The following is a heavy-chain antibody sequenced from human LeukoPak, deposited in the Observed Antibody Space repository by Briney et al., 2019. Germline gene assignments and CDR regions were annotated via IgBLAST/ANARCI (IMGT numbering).Heavy chain of an antibody. CDR1: GYTFTGYY. V-gene: IGHV1-2*02. CDR3: ARDTGVGVTPPPYFDY. J-gene: IGHJ4*02. Sequence: ASVKVSCKASGYTFTGYYMHWVRQAPGQGLEWMGWINPNSGGTNYAQKLQGGGTMTRDTSRSTDYMELSRLRSDDTAVYYCARDTGVGVTPPPYFDYWGQGTLVTVSS. D-gene: IGHD1-26*01. CDR2: INPNSGGT.